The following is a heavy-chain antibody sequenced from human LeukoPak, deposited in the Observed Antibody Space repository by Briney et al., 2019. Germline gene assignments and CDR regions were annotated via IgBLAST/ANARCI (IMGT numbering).Heavy chain of an antibody. J-gene: IGHJ3*02. V-gene: IGHV1-69*13. CDR3: ATDLHPLRSYSYGI. D-gene: IGHD5-18*01. CDR2: IIPIFGTA. CDR1: GGTFSSYA. Sequence: SVKVSCKASGGTFSSYAISWVRQAPGQGLEWMGGIIPIFGTANYAQKFQGRVTITADESTSTAYMELSSLRSEDTAVYYCATDLHPLRSYSYGIWGQGTMVTVSS.